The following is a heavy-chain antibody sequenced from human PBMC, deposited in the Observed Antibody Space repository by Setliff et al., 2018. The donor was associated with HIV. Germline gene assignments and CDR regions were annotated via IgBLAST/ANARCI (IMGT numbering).Heavy chain of an antibody. Sequence: PSETLSLTCTVSGGSMNNDRLSWIRQPAGKGLEWIGRISTTGLTTYNPSLKSRVSLSVAASQNQFFLELTSMTAADTAVYYCAKHDFGEGSCFDPWGQGSLVTVSS. J-gene: IGHJ5*02. V-gene: IGHV4-4*07. CDR2: ISTTGLT. CDR1: GGSMNNDR. D-gene: IGHD3-16*01. CDR3: AKHDFGEGSCFDP.